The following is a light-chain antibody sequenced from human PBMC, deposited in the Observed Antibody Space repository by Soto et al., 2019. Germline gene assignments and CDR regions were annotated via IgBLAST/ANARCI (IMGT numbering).Light chain of an antibody. Sequence: DIQMTQSPSTLSASVGDRLTITCRASQSVSTSLAWYQQKPGIAPKLLIYQASSLENGVPSRFSGSGSGTEFTLTSSSLQPDDFAPYYCQQYNSYRTFGQGTKVAI. CDR2: QAS. CDR3: QQYNSYRT. CDR1: QSVSTS. V-gene: IGKV1-5*03. J-gene: IGKJ1*01.